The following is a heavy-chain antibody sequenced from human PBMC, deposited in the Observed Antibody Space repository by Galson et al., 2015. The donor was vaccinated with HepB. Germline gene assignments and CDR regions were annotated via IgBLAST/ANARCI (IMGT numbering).Heavy chain of an antibody. D-gene: IGHD6-19*01. CDR2: ISSSSSYI. J-gene: IGHJ4*02. V-gene: IGHV3-21*01. CDR1: GFIFSTYS. Sequence: SLRLSCAASGFIFSTYSMNWVRQAPGKGLEWVSSISSSSSYIYYADSVKGRFTISRDNAKNSLHLQMNSLRAEDTAVYYCARAQIQYSSGWYGFDYWGQGTLVTVSS. CDR3: ARAQIQYSSGWYGFDY.